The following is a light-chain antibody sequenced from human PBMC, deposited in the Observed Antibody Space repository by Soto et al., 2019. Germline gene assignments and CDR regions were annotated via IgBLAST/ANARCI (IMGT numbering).Light chain of an antibody. V-gene: IGLV2-8*01. CDR1: SSDIGGYDH. Sequence: QSVLTQPPSASGSPGQSVTISCTGTSSDIGGYDHVSWYRQDPGKAPKVMIYEVTKRPSGVPDRFSGSKAGNTASLTVCGLQAEDEANYYGGSFAGHVWVCGGGTKLTVL. CDR3: GSFAGHVWV. CDR2: EVT. J-gene: IGLJ3*02.